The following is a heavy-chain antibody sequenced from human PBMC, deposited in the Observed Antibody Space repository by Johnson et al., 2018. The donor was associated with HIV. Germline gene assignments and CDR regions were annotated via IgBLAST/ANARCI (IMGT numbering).Heavy chain of an antibody. Sequence: VQLVESGGGLVQPGGSLRLSCAASGFTFSSYAMSWVRQAPGKGLEWVSGISWNSGSIGYADSVKGRFTISRDNAKNSLYLQMNSLRAEDTAVYHCAKEGGLRFLEWLSDAFDIWGQGTMVTVSS. CDR1: GFTFSSYA. CDR3: AKEGGLRFLEWLSDAFDI. CDR2: ISWNSGSI. J-gene: IGHJ3*02. D-gene: IGHD3-3*01. V-gene: IGHV3-9*01.